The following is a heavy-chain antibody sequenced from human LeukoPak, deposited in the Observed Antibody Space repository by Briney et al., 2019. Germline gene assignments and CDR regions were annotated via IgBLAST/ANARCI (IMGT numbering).Heavy chain of an antibody. Sequence: ASVKVSCKASGYTFTNYGFSWVRQAPGQGLEWMGWISANSGNTNYAQKLQGRVTMTTDTSTSTAYMELRSLRSDDTAVYYCARDIAVAGEPDYWGQGTLVTVSS. J-gene: IGHJ4*02. CDR1: GYTFTNYG. CDR3: ARDIAVAGEPDY. CDR2: ISANSGNT. V-gene: IGHV1-18*01. D-gene: IGHD6-19*01.